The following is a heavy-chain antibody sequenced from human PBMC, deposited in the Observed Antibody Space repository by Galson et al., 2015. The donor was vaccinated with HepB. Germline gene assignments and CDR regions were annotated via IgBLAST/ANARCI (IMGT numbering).Heavy chain of an antibody. D-gene: IGHD1-26*01. CDR3: AKDTGSGSLLWY. J-gene: IGHJ4*02. CDR2: IRYDGSNK. V-gene: IGHV3-30*02. CDR1: GFTFSSYA. Sequence: SLRLSCAASGFTFSSYAMHWVRQAPGKGLEWVAFIRYDGSNKYYADSVKGRFTISRDNSKNTLYLQMNSLRAEDTAVYYCAKDTGSGSLLWYWGQGTLVTVSS.